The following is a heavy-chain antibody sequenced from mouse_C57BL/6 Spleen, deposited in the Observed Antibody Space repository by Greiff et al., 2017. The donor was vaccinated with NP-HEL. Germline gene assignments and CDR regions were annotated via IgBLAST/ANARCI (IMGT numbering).Heavy chain of an antibody. CDR3: TTSYDVGGYYYAMDY. CDR1: GFNIKDYY. J-gene: IGHJ4*01. CDR2: IDPEDGDT. D-gene: IGHD2-12*01. V-gene: IGHV14-1*01. Sequence: VQLKQSGAELVRPGASVKLSCTASGFNIKDYYMHWVKQRPEQGLEWIGRIDPEDGDTEYAPKFQGKATMTADTSSNTAYLQLSSLTSEDTAVYYCTTSYDVGGYYYAMDYWGQGTSVTVSS.